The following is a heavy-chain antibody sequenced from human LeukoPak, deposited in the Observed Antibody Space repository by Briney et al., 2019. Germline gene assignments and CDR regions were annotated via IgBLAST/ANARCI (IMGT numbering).Heavy chain of an antibody. CDR3: ARGIFGGGGSYNGMDV. Sequence: SDTLSLTCSVSGGSISSDYWSWIRQPPGKGLEWMWYVYYSGSTKYSPSLESRVSMSVDTSKNQISLKLSSVTAADTAVYFCARGIFGGGGSYNGMDVWGQGTTVTVSS. CDR2: VYYSGST. V-gene: IGHV4-59*07. J-gene: IGHJ6*02. D-gene: IGHD3-3*01. CDR1: GGSISSDY.